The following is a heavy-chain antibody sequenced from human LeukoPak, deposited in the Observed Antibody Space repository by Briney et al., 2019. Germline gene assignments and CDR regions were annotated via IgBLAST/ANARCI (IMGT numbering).Heavy chain of an antibody. CDR3: ARELRSITMVRRGLGY. J-gene: IGHJ4*02. D-gene: IGHD3-10*01. Sequence: GASVKVSCKASGYTFTSYYMHWVRQAPGQGLEWMGIINPSGGSTSYAQKFQGRVTMTRDTSISTAYMELSRLRSDDTAVYYCARELRSITMVRRGLGYWGQGTLVTVSS. CDR2: INPSGGST. CDR1: GYTFTSYY. V-gene: IGHV1-46*01.